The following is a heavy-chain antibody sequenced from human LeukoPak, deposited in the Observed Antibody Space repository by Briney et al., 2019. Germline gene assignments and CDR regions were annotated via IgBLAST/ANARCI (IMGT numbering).Heavy chain of an antibody. CDR2: ISGSGGST. CDR3: AKGLLWFGELLK. V-gene: IGHV3-23*01. J-gene: IGHJ4*02. CDR1: GFTFSSYA. D-gene: IGHD3-10*01. Sequence: GGSLRLSCAASGFTFSSYAMSWVRQAPGKRLEWVSAISGSGGSTYYADSVKGRFTISRDNSKNTLYLQMNSLRAEDTAVYYCAKGLLWFGELLKWGQGTLVTVSS.